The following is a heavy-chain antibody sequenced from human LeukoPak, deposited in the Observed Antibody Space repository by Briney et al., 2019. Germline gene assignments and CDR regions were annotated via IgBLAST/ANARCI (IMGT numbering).Heavy chain of an antibody. CDR2: IYTSGST. D-gene: IGHD3-3*01. Sequence: SETLSLTCTVSGGSISSGSYYWSWIRQPAGKGLEWIGRIYTSGSTNYSPSLKSRVTISVDTSKNQFSLKLSSVTAADTAVYYCARDAHDFWSGVMTGFDPWGQGTLVTVSS. V-gene: IGHV4-61*02. CDR1: GGSISSGSYY. CDR3: ARDAHDFWSGVMTGFDP. J-gene: IGHJ5*02.